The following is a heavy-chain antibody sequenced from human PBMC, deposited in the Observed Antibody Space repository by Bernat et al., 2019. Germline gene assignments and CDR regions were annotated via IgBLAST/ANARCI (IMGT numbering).Heavy chain of an antibody. Sequence: QVQLVESGGGVVQPGRSLRLSCAASGFTFSSYGMHWVRKAPGKGLEWVAVIWYDGSNKYYADSVKGRFTISRDNSKNTLYLQMNSLRAEDTAVYYCARVSGIAAAGDPRGAFDIWGQETMVTVSS. D-gene: IGHD6-13*01. CDR2: IWYDGSNK. V-gene: IGHV3-33*01. CDR3: ARVSGIAAAGDPRGAFDI. CDR1: GFTFSSYG. J-gene: IGHJ3*02.